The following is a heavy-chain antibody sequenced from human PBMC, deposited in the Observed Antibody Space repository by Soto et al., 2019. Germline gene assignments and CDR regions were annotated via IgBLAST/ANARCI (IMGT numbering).Heavy chain of an antibody. D-gene: IGHD1-26*01. CDR1: GFTFSSYA. CDR3: ASGRGRYFYYGMDV. CDR2: ISGSGDRT. J-gene: IGHJ6*02. V-gene: IGHV3-23*01. Sequence: EVQLLESGGGLVQPGGSLRLSCAASGFTFSSYAITWVRQAPGKGLEWVSVISGSGDRTYYADSVKGRFTISRDNSKNTLYLHMNSLRAEDTAVYYCASGRGRYFYYGMDVWGQGTTVTVSS.